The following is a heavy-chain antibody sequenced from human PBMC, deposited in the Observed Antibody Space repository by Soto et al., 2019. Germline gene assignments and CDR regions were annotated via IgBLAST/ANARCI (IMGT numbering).Heavy chain of an antibody. Sequence: SETLSLTCNVSGASISSDDYYWTWIRQPPGKGLEWIGYIYHTGRTSYNPALRSRLTISIDRSKNQFSLTLSSVSAADTALYYCARDQSSSPDFFDYWGQGTLVTVSS. CDR1: GASISSDDYY. V-gene: IGHV4-30-4*01. CDR3: ARDQSSSPDFFDY. D-gene: IGHD6-6*01. J-gene: IGHJ4*02. CDR2: IYHTGRT.